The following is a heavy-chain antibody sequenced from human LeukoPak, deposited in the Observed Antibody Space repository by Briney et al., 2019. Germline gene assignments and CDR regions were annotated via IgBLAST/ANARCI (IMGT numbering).Heavy chain of an antibody. CDR1: GDSISRSTYY. Sequence: SETLSLTCTVSGDSISRSTYYWAWIRQPPGKGLEWIGSVYYGRSPYFNPSLESRATISVDTSKNHFSLKMSSVTAADTAVYYCARQVTFGYAYAYYFDYWGQGSLVTVSS. J-gene: IGHJ4*02. D-gene: IGHD5-18*01. CDR2: VYYGRSP. CDR3: ARQVTFGYAYAYYFDY. V-gene: IGHV4-39*01.